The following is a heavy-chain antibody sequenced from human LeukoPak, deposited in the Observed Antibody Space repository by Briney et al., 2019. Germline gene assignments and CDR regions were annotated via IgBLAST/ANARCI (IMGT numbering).Heavy chain of an antibody. Sequence: GGSLRLSCAASGFTFSDYYMSWIRQAPGKGLEWVSYISSSGSTIYYADSVKGRFTISRDNAKNSLYLQMTSLRAEDTAVYYCARGFQKNILTGFYGMDVWGQGTTVTVSS. V-gene: IGHV3-11*01. CDR1: GFTFSDYY. D-gene: IGHD3-9*01. CDR3: ARGFQKNILTGFYGMDV. CDR2: ISSSGSTI. J-gene: IGHJ6*02.